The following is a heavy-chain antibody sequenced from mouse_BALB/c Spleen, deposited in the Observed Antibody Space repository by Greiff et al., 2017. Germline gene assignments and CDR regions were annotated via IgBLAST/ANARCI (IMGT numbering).Heavy chain of an antibody. Sequence: QVQLQQPGAELVMPGASVKMSCKASGYTFTDYWMHWVKQRPGQGLEWIGAIDTSDSYTSYNQKFKGKATLTVDESSSTAYMQLSSLTSEDSAVYYWARDYFDYWGQGTTLTVSA. V-gene: IGHV1-69*01. CDR1: GYTFTDYW. CDR2: IDTSDSYT. CDR3: ARDYFDY. J-gene: IGHJ2*01.